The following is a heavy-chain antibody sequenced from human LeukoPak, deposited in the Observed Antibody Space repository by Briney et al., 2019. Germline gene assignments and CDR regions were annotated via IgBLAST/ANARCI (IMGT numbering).Heavy chain of an antibody. CDR3: ARAGFTFSDYFGSFFDY. CDR2: ISSSSSYI. D-gene: IGHD3-10*01. V-gene: IGHV3-21*06. CDR1: GFTFSSYS. Sequence: PGGSLRLSCAASGFTFSSYSMNWVRQAPGKGLEGVSSISSSSSYIYYADSVKGRFTISRDNAKNSLYLRMNSLRAEDTAVYYCARAGFTFSDYFGSFFDYWGQGTLVTVSS. J-gene: IGHJ4*02.